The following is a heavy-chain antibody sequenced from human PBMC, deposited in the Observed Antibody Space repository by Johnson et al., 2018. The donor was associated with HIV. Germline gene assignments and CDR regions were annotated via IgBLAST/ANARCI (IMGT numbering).Heavy chain of an antibody. CDR2: IRYDGSKK. CDR1: GFTFSIYG. D-gene: IGHD1-26*01. Sequence: QVQLVESGGGVVQPGGSLRLSCAASGFTFSIYGMHWVRQAPGKGLEWVAFIRYDGSKKYYADSVKGRFTISRDNSKNTLDLQMNSLRAQDTAVYYCAKPLVGATRDDAFDVWGLGTMVTVSS. J-gene: IGHJ3*01. V-gene: IGHV3-30*02. CDR3: AKPLVGATRDDAFDV.